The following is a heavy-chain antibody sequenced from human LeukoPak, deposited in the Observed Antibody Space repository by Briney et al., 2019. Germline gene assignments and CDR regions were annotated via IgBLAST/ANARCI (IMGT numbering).Heavy chain of an antibody. D-gene: IGHD3-10*01. Sequence: PGRSLGLSCAASGFTFSSYGMHWVRQAPGKGLEWVAVIWYDGSNKYYADSVKGRFTISRDNSKNTLYLQMNSLRAEDTAVYYCAREYPSGLRITYFDYWGQGTLVTVSS. CDR1: GFTFSSYG. V-gene: IGHV3-33*01. CDR2: IWYDGSNK. J-gene: IGHJ4*02. CDR3: AREYPSGLRITYFDY.